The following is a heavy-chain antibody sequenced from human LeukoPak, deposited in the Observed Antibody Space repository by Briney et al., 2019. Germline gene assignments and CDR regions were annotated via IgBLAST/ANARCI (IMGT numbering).Heavy chain of an antibody. Sequence: GGSLRLSCAASGFTFSSYAMSWVRQAPGKGLEWVSAISGSGGSTYYADSVEGRFTISRDNSKNTLYLQMNSLRAEDTAVYYCAKDHTVAGTSYWGQGTLVTVSS. CDR3: AKDHTVAGTSY. V-gene: IGHV3-23*01. CDR1: GFTFSSYA. CDR2: ISGSGGST. D-gene: IGHD6-19*01. J-gene: IGHJ4*02.